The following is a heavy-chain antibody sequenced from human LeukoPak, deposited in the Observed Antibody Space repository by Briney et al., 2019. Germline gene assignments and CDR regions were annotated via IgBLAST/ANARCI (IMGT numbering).Heavy chain of an antibody. V-gene: IGHV1-69*06. D-gene: IGHD3-22*01. CDR1: GGTFSSYV. CDR2: IIPIFGTA. Sequence: SVKVSCKASGGTFSSYVINWVRQAPGQGLEWMGGIIPIFGTANYAQKFQGRVTITADKSTSTAYMELSSLRSEDTAVYYCAREDDYYDSSGYGSLGYWGRGTLVTVSS. J-gene: IGHJ4*02. CDR3: AREDDYYDSSGYGSLGY.